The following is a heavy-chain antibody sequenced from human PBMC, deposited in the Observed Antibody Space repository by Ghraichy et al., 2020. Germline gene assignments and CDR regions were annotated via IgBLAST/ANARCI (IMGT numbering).Heavy chain of an antibody. V-gene: IGHV4-59*01. CDR3: ARGYSSGWYLVESLRPPEKYGYFDY. Sequence: SETLSLTCTVSGGSISSYYWSWIRQPPGKGLEWIGYIYYSGSTNYNPSLKSRVTISVDTSKNQFSLKLSSVTAADTAVYYCARGYSSGWYLVESLRPPEKYGYFDYWGQGTLVTVSS. D-gene: IGHD6-19*01. CDR2: IYYSGST. CDR1: GGSISSYY. J-gene: IGHJ4*02.